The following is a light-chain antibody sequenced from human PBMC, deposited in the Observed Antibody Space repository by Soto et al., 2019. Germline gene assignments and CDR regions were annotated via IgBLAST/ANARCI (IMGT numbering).Light chain of an antibody. Sequence: DIQMTQSPSSLSASVGDRVTITCRASQGLSNYLAWYQQKPGKVPKLLIYAASTLQSGVPSRFSGSGSGTDFTLSISSLQHEDVSTYYCQKYNSASITFGPGTKVDIK. CDR1: QGLSNY. J-gene: IGKJ3*01. V-gene: IGKV1-27*01. CDR2: AAS. CDR3: QKYNSASIT.